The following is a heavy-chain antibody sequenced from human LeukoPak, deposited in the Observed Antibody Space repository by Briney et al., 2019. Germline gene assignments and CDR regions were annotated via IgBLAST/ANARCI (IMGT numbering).Heavy chain of an antibody. V-gene: IGHV1-46*01. CDR2: INPSGGGT. CDR3: ATGLGARGWY. CDR1: GYTFTSNY. D-gene: IGHD1-26*01. Sequence: GASVKVSCKASGYTFTSNYMHWVRQAPGQGLEWMGIINPSGGGTSYAQNFQGRVTMTRDTSTSTIYMELSSLRSEDTAVYFCATGLGARGWYWGQGTLVTVSS. J-gene: IGHJ4*02.